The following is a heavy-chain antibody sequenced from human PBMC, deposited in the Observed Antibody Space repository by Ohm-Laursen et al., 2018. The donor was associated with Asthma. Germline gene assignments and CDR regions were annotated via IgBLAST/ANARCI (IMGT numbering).Heavy chain of an antibody. Sequence: SLRLSCAASGFTFSSYGMHWVRQAPGKGLEWVAVISYDGSNKYYADSVKGRFTISRDNSKNTLHLQMNSLRAEDTAVYYCAKGYSSGWDNWFDPWGQGTLVTVSS. J-gene: IGHJ5*02. CDR1: GFTFSSYG. V-gene: IGHV3-30*18. CDR2: ISYDGSNK. D-gene: IGHD6-19*01. CDR3: AKGYSSGWDNWFDP.